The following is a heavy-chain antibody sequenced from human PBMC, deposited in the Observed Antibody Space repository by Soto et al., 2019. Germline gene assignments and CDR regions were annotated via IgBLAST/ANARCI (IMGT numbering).Heavy chain of an antibody. CDR1: GGSISSYY. J-gene: IGHJ6*03. Sequence: QVQLQESGPGLVKPSETLSLTCTVSGGSISSYYWSWIRQPPGKGLEWIGYIYYSGSTNYNPSLKSRVTISVDTSKNQFSLKLSSVTAADTAVYYCARDGPTNYYYYYYMDVWGKGTTVTVSS. D-gene: IGHD4-17*01. CDR2: IYYSGST. CDR3: ARDGPTNYYYYYYMDV. V-gene: IGHV4-59*12.